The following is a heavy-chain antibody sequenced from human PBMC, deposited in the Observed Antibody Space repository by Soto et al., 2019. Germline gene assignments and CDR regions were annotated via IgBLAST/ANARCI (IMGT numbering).Heavy chain of an antibody. V-gene: IGHV3-30-3*01. J-gene: IGHJ4*02. D-gene: IGHD5-12*01. CDR3: AAYYLVEMATIVDY. Sequence: QVQLVESGGGVVQPGRSLRLSCAASGFTFSSYAMHWVRQAPGKGLEWVAVISYDGSNKYYADSVKGRFTTSRDNSKNPLYLQMNSLRAKDMAVYYCAAYYLVEMATIVDYWGQGTLVTVSS. CDR2: ISYDGSNK. CDR1: GFTFSSYA.